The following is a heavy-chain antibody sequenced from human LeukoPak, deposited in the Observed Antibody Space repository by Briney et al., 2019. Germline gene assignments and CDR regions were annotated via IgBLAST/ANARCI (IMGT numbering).Heavy chain of an antibody. CDR2: ISYSGKT. D-gene: IGHD5-24*01. V-gene: IGHV4-59*08. CDR3: ARIREEHWVATKYYIDY. CDR1: GGPICSYY. J-gene: IGHJ4*02. Sequence: SETLSLTCSVSGGPICSYYGSWIRQPPGEGVEWGAYISYSGKTNYNPSLKSRVTISVDTSKNQFSLRLSSVTAADTAVYYCARIREEHWVATKYYIDYWGQGTPVIVTS.